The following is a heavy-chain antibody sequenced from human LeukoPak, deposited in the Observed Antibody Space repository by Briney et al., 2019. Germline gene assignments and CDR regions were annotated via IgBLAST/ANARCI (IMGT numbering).Heavy chain of an antibody. Sequence: PGGSLRLSCAASGFTVSSNYMSWVRQAPGKGLEWVSAIYSDDSTFYADSVKGRFTISRDNSKNTLYLQMNSLRAEDTAVYYCAKSQEIWSGYLGYWGQGTLVTVSS. J-gene: IGHJ4*02. CDR1: GFTVSSNY. V-gene: IGHV3-53*01. CDR3: AKSQEIWSGYLGY. D-gene: IGHD3-3*01. CDR2: IYSDDST.